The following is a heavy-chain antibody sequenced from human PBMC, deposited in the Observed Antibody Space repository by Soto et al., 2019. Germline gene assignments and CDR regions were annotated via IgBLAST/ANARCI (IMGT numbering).Heavy chain of an antibody. Sequence: EVQLVESGGGLVQPGGSLRLSCAASGFTFSSYWMSWVRQAPGKGLEWVANIKQDGSEKYYVDSVKGRFTISSDNAKNSLFLQMNSLRAEDTAVYYCCSDYGDYSEYFQHWGQGTLVTVCS. CDR2: IKQDGSEK. D-gene: IGHD4-17*01. CDR1: GFTFSSYW. J-gene: IGHJ1*01. V-gene: IGHV3-7*01. CDR3: CSDYGDYSEYFQH.